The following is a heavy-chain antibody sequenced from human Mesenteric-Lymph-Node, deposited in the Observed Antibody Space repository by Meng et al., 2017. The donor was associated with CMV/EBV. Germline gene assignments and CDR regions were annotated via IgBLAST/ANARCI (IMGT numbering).Heavy chain of an antibody. Sequence: GSISSSNWWSWVRQPPGKGLEWIGELYHSGSTNYTPALKSRVTISVDKSKNQFSLKLSSVTAADTAVYYCARDPVVRGVIRVFGFDPWGQGTLVTVSS. CDR3: ARDPVVRGVIRVFGFDP. J-gene: IGHJ5*02. V-gene: IGHV4-4*02. CDR2: LYHSGST. D-gene: IGHD3-10*01. CDR1: GSISSSNW.